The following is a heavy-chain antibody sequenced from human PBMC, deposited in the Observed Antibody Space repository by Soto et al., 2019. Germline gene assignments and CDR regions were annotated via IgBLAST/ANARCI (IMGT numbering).Heavy chain of an antibody. D-gene: IGHD6-6*01. V-gene: IGHV1-69*13. CDR1: GGTFSSYA. Sequence: ASVKVSCKASGGTFSSYAISWVRQAPGQGLEWMGGIIPIFGTANYAQKFQGRVTITADESTSTAYMELSSLRSEDTAVYYCARAPYSSSSKGSPAKYYYYGMDVWGQGTTVTVSS. CDR2: IIPIFGTA. CDR3: ARAPYSSSSKGSPAKYYYYGMDV. J-gene: IGHJ6*02.